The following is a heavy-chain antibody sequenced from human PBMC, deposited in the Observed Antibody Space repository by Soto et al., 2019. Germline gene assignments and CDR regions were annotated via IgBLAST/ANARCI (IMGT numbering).Heavy chain of an antibody. V-gene: IGHV4-34*01. J-gene: IGHJ4*02. Sequence: KSSETLSLTCAVYGGSFSGYYWSWIRQPPGKGLEWIGEINHSGSTNYNPSLKSRVTISVDTSKNQFSLKLSSVTAADTAVYYCARSKNILTGYYGFGHRFDYWGQGTLVTVSS. CDR1: GGSFSGYY. D-gene: IGHD3-9*01. CDR3: ARSKNILTGYYGFGHRFDY. CDR2: INHSGST.